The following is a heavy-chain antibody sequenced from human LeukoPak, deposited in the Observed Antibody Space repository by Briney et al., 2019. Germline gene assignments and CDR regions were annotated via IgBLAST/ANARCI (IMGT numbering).Heavy chain of an antibody. CDR1: GFTFSSYS. CDR2: ISSSSSYI. D-gene: IGHD3-10*01. J-gene: IGHJ6*02. Sequence: GGSLRLSCAASGFTFSSYSMNWVRQAPGKGLEWVSSISSSSSYIYYADSVKGRFTISRDNAKNSLYLQMNSLRAEDTAVYYCARDHYYYGSGSFSTHYYGMDVWGQGTTVTVSS. CDR3: ARDHYYYGSGSFSTHYYGMDV. V-gene: IGHV3-21*01.